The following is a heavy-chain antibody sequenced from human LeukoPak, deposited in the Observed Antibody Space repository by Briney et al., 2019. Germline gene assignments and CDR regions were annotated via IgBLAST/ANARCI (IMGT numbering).Heavy chain of an antibody. CDR3: CVQRGGVVY. Sequence: GGSLRLSCAASGSTFSSYWMSWVRQAPGKGLEWLANIKQDGSEKYYVDSVKGRFTISRDNPKNSLYLQMNSLRPEDTALYYCCVQRGGVVYWGQGTLVTVSS. J-gene: IGHJ4*02. CDR2: IKQDGSEK. V-gene: IGHV3-7*02. D-gene: IGHD2-15*01. CDR1: GSTFSSYW.